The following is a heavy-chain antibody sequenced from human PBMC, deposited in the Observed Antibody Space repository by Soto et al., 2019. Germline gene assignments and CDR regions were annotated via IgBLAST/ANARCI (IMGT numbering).Heavy chain of an antibody. V-gene: IGHV1-69*02. Sequence: QVQLVQSGAEVKKPGSPVRVSCTASGDTFNFYTISWVRQVPGQGPEWMGKIIPMLGMSNYAQKFQGRVTIMADKSTSTVYMNLSGLTSEDPAVYYCATKYGSGSTHFDYWGQGTLVTVSS. CDR2: IIPMLGMS. CDR1: GDTFNFYT. J-gene: IGHJ4*02. CDR3: ATKYGSGSTHFDY. D-gene: IGHD3-10*01.